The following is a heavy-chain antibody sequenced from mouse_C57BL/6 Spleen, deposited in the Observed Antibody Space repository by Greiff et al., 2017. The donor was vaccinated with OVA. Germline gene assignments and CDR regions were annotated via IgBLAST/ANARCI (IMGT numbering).Heavy chain of an antibody. Sequence: QVQLQQPGAELVRPGSSVKLSCTASGYTFTSYWMHWVKQRPIQGLEWIGNIDPSASETHYNQKFKDKATLTVDKSSSTAYMQLSSLTSVDSAVYNSARSGDYGVDYYAMDYWGQGTSVTVSS. CDR1: GYTFTSYW. CDR2: IDPSASET. J-gene: IGHJ4*01. V-gene: IGHV1-52*01. D-gene: IGHD2-4*01. CDR3: ARSGDYGVDYYAMDY.